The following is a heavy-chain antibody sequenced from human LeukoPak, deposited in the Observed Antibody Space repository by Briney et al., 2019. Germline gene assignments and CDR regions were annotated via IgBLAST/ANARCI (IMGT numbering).Heavy chain of an antibody. D-gene: IGHD3-22*01. CDR2: ISYDGSNK. Sequence: GGSLRLSCAASGFTFSDYYMSWIRQAPGKGLEWVSVISYDGSNKYYADSVKGRFTISRDNSKNTLYLQMNSLRPEDTAVYYCAKSRNNYDSSSFDIWGQGTTITVSS. CDR3: AKSRNNYDSSSFDI. J-gene: IGHJ3*02. CDR1: GFTFSDYY. V-gene: IGHV3-30*18.